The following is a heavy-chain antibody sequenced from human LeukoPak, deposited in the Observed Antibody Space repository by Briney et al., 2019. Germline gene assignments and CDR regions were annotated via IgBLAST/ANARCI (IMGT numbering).Heavy chain of an antibody. J-gene: IGHJ4*02. D-gene: IGHD3-10*01. CDR1: GFTFSSYA. CDR3: ARATSGSYYRLRY. V-gene: IGHV3-30-3*01. Sequence: PGRSLRLSCAASGFTFSSYAMHWVRQAPGKGLEWVAVISYDGSNKYYADSVKGRFTISRDNSKNTLYLQMNSLRAEDTAVYYCARATSGSYYRLRYWGQGTLVTVSS. CDR2: ISYDGSNK.